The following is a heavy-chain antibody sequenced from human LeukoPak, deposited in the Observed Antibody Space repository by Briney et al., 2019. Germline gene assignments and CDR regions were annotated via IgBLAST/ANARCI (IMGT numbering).Heavy chain of an antibody. V-gene: IGHV1-69*01. D-gene: IGHD5-18*01. Sequence: ASVKVSCTASVGPFSPYSISWVRQAPAPGIQWMGWIIPIFATANYAQKCQVRVTITADESTNSAYMEPSSLRSEDTAVYYCAKRGYSYGFWFDPWGQGTLVTVSS. CDR3: AKRGYSYGFWFDP. J-gene: IGHJ5*02. CDR2: IIPIFATA. CDR1: VGPFSPYS.